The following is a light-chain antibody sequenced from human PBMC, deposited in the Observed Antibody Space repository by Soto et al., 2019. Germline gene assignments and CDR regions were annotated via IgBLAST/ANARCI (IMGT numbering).Light chain of an antibody. CDR1: QTISHW. V-gene: IGKV1-5*01. J-gene: IGKJ1*01. CDR3: QRYHPYWT. Sequence: DIQMPRSPPTLSASVGGRVTNTCRASQTISHWLAWYQQKPGKAPKFLILDAANLETGAPSRFSGSGSWTEFTLTITGLQPDDFATYYRQRYHPYWTFGQGTKVDI. CDR2: DAA.